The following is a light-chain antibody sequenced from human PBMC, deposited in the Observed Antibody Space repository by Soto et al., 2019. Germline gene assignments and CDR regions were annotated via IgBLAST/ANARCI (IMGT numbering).Light chain of an antibody. Sequence: EIVMTQSPATLSVSPGGRATLSCRASQSISDTLAWYQQKPGQAPRLLIYSASRGTTGFPARFSGSGSGTDFPLTISSLQSEDFAVYYCXQYNNWPWTFGQGTKVEIK. CDR3: XQYNNWPWT. J-gene: IGKJ1*01. V-gene: IGKV3-15*01. CDR1: QSISDT. CDR2: SAS.